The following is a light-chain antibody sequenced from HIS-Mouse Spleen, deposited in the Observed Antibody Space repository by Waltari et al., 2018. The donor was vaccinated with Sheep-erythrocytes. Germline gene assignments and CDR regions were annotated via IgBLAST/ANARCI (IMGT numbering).Light chain of an antibody. V-gene: IGLV3-9*01. CDR1: NIGSKN. J-gene: IGLJ2*01. CDR2: RDS. Sequence: SYELTQPLSVSVALGQTARITCGGNNIGSKNVHWYQQKPGQAPVLVIYRDSNRPSGIPERFSGSNSGNTAPLTISRAQAGDEADYYCQVWDSSTAYVVFGGGTKLTVL. CDR3: QVWDSSTAYVV.